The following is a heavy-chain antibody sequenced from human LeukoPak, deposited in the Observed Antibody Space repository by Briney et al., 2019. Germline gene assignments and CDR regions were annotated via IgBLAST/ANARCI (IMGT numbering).Heavy chain of an antibody. J-gene: IGHJ3*02. D-gene: IGHD3-3*01. CDR1: GFTFSDSY. Sequence: PGGSLRLSCAASGFTFSDSYMSWIRQVPGKGLEWVSSISSGSTYIYNADSVQGRFTISRDNAKNSLFLLVNSLRAEDTAVYYCARGKNGVFDIWGQGTMVTVSS. CDR3: ARGKNGVFDI. CDR2: ISSGSTYI. V-gene: IGHV3-11*04.